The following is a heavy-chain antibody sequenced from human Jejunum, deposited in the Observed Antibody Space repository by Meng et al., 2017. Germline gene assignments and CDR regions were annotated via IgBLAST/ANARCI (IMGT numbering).Heavy chain of an antibody. V-gene: IGHV3-30*07. Sequence: QVQLMESGGGVVQPGRALGLSCAASGFSFGSYAMNWVRQAPGQGLEWVAVISYDVSKIYNADSVKGRFTISRDNSKNTLYLQMSSLRVDDTAVYHCVNRAWLESWGQGTLVTVSS. J-gene: IGHJ5*01. CDR2: ISYDVSKI. CDR3: VNRAWLES. CDR1: GFSFGSYA. D-gene: IGHD3-10*01.